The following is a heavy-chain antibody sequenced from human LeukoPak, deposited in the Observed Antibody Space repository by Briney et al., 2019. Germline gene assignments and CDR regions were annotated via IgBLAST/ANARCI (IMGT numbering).Heavy chain of an antibody. CDR1: GFTFSSYS. J-gene: IGHJ4*02. CDR2: ISSGSSTI. Sequence: GGSLRLSCAASGFTFSSYSMKWVRQAPGKGLEWVSYISSGSSTIYYADSVKGRFTISRDNAKNSLYLQMNSLRVEDTAVYYCARYRHLGYWGQGTLVTVSS. V-gene: IGHV3-48*01. CDR3: ARYRHLGY.